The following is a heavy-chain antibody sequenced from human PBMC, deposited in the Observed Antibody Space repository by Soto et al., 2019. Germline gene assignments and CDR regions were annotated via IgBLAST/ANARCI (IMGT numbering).Heavy chain of an antibody. V-gene: IGHV3-30-3*01. D-gene: IGHD3-10*01. J-gene: IGHJ4*02. CDR2: ISYDGSNK. Sequence: GGSLRLSCAASGFTFSSYAMHWVRQAPGKGLEWVAVISYDGSNKYYADSVKGRFTISRDNSKNTLYLQMNSLRAEDTAVYYCARDLITMVRGVIYWGQGTLVTVSS. CDR3: ARDLITMVRGVIY. CDR1: GFTFSSYA.